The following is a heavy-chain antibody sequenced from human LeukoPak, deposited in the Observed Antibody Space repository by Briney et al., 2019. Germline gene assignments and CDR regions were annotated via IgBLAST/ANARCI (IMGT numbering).Heavy chain of an antibody. CDR2: VYYSGNT. J-gene: IGHJ5*02. CDR1: GGSISSDTYY. V-gene: IGHV4-39*01. CDR3: ARVYCSGGSCYDSRGWFDP. D-gene: IGHD2-15*01. Sequence: PSETLSLTCTVSGGSISSDTYYWGWIRQPPGKGLEWIGSVYYSGNTYYNPSLKSRVTISVDTSKNQFSLRLSSVTAADTAVYYCARVYCSGGSCYDSRGWFDPWGQGTLVTVSS.